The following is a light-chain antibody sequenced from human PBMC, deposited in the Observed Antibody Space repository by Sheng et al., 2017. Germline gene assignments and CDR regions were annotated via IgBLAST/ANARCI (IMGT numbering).Light chain of an antibody. V-gene: IGKV1-8*01. CDR3: LQYNSYPRT. J-gene: IGKJ4*01. CDR2: AAS. Sequence: AIRMTQSPPSLSASTGDRVTITCRASQDISTYLAWYQHKPGKAPKLLIYAASTLQSGVPSRFIGSGSGTDFTLTISSLQPEDFATYYCLQYNSYPRTFGGGTKVEI. CDR1: QDISTY.